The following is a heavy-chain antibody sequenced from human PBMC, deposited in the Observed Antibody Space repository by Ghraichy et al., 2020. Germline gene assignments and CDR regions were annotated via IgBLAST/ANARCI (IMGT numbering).Heavy chain of an antibody. CDR3: ARDVYDWNAFDY. CDR2: IYHSGST. J-gene: IGHJ4*02. V-gene: IGHV4-38-2*02. D-gene: IGHD1-1*01. Sequence: SETLSLTCTVSGYSISSGYYWGWIRQPPGKGLVWIGSIYHSGSTYYNPSLKSRVTISVDTSKNQFSLKLSSVTAADTAVYYCARDVYDWNAFDYWGQGTLVTVSS. CDR1: GYSISSGYY.